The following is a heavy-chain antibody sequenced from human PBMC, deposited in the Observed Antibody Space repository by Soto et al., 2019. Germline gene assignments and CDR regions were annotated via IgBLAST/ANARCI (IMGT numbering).Heavy chain of an antibody. D-gene: IGHD3-3*01. J-gene: IGHJ4*02. CDR2: IYYSGST. CDR3: ARGGSRDTIFGVVEAPPDY. Sequence: QVQLQESGPGLVKPSQTLSLTCTVSGGSISSGGYYWSWIRQHPGKGLEWIGYIYYSGSTYYNPSLKSRVTISVDTSKNQFSLKLSSVTAADTAVYYCARGGSRDTIFGVVEAPPDYWGQGTLVTVSS. V-gene: IGHV4-31*03. CDR1: GGSISSGGYY.